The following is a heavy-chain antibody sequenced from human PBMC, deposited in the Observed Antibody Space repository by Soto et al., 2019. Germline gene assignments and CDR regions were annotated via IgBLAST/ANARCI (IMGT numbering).Heavy chain of an antibody. V-gene: IGHV3-23*01. CDR1: GFTFTTYS. CDR2: ITGTGGIT. Sequence: EVKLLESGGGLVQPGGSLRLSCAASGFTFTTYSMSWVRQAPGKGLEWVAHITGTGGITYYADSVKGRFTISRDTSRNTLYLQMNSLRAEDTALYYCAKCMQAYWNYDAHHIWGQGTMVTVSS. CDR3: AKCMQAYWNYDAHHI. D-gene: IGHD1-7*01. J-gene: IGHJ3*02.